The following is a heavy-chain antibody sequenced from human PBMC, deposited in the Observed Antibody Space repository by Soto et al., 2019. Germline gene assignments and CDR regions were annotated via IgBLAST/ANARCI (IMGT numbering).Heavy chain of an antibody. CDR1: GGSISSGDYY. J-gene: IGHJ4*02. CDR3: ARGSTIFGVPRAGDFAY. D-gene: IGHD3-3*01. V-gene: IGHV4-30-4*01. CDR2: IYYSGST. Sequence: PSETLSLTCTVSGGSISSGDYYWSWIRQPPGKGLEWIGYIYYSGSTYYNPSLKSRVTISVDTSKNQFSLKLSSVTAADTAVYYCARGSTIFGVPRAGDFAYWGRGTLVTVSS.